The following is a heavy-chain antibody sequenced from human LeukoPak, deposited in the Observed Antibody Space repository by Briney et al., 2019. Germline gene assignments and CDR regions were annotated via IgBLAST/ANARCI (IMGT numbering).Heavy chain of an antibody. Sequence: GGSLRLSCAASGFTVSSNYMSWVRQAPGKGLEWVSVIYSGGSTYYADSVKGRFTISRDNSKNTLYLQMNSLRAADTAVYYCARAYCGGDCYPGDYYFDYWGQGTLVTVSS. CDR1: GFTVSSNY. V-gene: IGHV3-66*01. D-gene: IGHD2-21*02. CDR3: ARAYCGGDCYPGDYYFDY. CDR2: IYSGGST. J-gene: IGHJ4*02.